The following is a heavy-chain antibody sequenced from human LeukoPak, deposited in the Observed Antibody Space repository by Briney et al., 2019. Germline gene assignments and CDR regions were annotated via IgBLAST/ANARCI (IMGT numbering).Heavy chain of an antibody. CDR3: ARVSRTDSSGWFYYFDY. Sequence: GGSLRLSCAASGFTFSDYYMSWIRQAPGKGLDWVSYISSSGSTIYYADSVKGRFTISRDNAKNSLYLQINSLRAEDTAVYYCARVSRTDSSGWFYYFDYWGQGTLVTVSS. CDR1: GFTFSDYY. J-gene: IGHJ4*02. D-gene: IGHD6-19*01. V-gene: IGHV3-11*01. CDR2: ISSSGSTI.